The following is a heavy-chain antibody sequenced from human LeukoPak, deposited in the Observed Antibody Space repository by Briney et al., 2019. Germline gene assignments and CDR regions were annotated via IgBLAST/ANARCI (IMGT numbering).Heavy chain of an antibody. V-gene: IGHV1-18*01. D-gene: IGHD2-2*01. CDR1: GYTFTSYG. Sequence: ASVKVSCKASGYTFTSYGISWVRQAPGQGLEWMGWISGYNGNTDYARKLQGRVTMTTDTSTTTAYMEMRSLRSDDTAVYYCARTHCGITSCSHDAFYIWGQGTMVTVSS. CDR2: ISGYNGNT. CDR3: ARTHCGITSCSHDAFYI. J-gene: IGHJ3*02.